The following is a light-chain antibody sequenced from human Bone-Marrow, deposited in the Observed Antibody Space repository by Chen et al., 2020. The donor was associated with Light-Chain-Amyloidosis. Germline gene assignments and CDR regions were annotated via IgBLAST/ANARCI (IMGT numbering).Light chain of an antibody. CDR1: SSDVGGYDL. Sequence: QSALTQPASVSVSPGQSITISCTGTSSDVGGYDLVSWYQQYPGKAPKLMIDEVTNRPSGISNRFSGSKSGNTASLTISGLQAEDEADYYCISHTSSGTLWVFGGGTKLTVL. CDR3: ISHTSSGTLWV. J-gene: IGLJ3*02. V-gene: IGLV2-14*01. CDR2: EVT.